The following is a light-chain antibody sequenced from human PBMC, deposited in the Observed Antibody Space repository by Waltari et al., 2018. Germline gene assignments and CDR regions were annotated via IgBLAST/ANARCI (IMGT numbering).Light chain of an antibody. CDR1: SSDFGSYNL. V-gene: IGLV2-23*02. J-gene: IGLJ2*01. CDR3: CSYAGSGTLDVV. Sequence: QSALTQPASVSGSPGQSITISCTGASSDFGSYNLVSWYQQHPGKAPKVMIYEVTKRPSGVSDGFAGSRSGNTASLTISGLQPEDEADYYCCSYAGSGTLDVVFGGGTKLTVL. CDR2: EVT.